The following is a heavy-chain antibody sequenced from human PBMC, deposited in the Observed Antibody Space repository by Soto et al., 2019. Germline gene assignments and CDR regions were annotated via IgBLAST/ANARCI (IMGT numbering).Heavy chain of an antibody. J-gene: IGHJ3*02. CDR3: ARDRLSGNYAVWKAHPLDI. V-gene: IGHV4-59*01. Sequence: PSETLSLTCTVSGGSISSYYWSWIRQPPGKGLEWVGYIYYSGSTNYNPSLKSRVTISVDTSKNQFSLKLSSVTAADTAVYYCARDRLSGNYAVWKAHPLDIWSQGTMVT. CDR1: GGSISSYY. CDR2: IYYSGST. D-gene: IGHD1-26*01.